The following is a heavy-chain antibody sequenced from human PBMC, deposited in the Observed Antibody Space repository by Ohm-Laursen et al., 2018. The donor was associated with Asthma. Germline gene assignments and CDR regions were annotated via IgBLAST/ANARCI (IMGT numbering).Heavy chain of an antibody. CDR2: IYYSGST. V-gene: IGHV4-30-4*01. CDR1: GGSISSGDYY. CDR3: ARSPTVTNNWFDP. D-gene: IGHD4-17*01. J-gene: IGHJ5*02. Sequence: SQTLSLTCTVSGGSISSGDYYWSWIRQPPGKGLEWIGYIYYSGSTYYNPSLKSRVTISVDTSKNQFSLKLSSVTAADTAVYYCARSPTVTNNWFDPWGQGTLVTVSS.